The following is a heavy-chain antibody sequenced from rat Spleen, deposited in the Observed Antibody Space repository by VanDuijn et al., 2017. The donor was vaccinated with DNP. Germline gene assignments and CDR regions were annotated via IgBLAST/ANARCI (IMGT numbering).Heavy chain of an antibody. CDR1: GFTFNYYW. D-gene: IGHD1-11*01. CDR2: IHSDGSST. J-gene: IGHJ2*01. CDR3: ARGGRSYFDY. Sequence: EVQLMESGGDLVQPGRSLKLSCVASGFTFNYYWMTWIRQAPKKGLEWVTTIHSDGSSTYYRDSVRGRFTISRDNAKSTLYLQMDSLRSEDTATYYCARGGRSYFDYWGQGVLVTVSS. V-gene: IGHV5-31*01.